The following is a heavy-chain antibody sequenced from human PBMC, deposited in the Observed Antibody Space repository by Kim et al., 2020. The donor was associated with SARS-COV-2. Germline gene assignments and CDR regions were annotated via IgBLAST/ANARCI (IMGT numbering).Heavy chain of an antibody. V-gene: IGHV3-15*01. CDR2: IKSKTDGGTT. CDR3: TXXPVXTLDY. CDR1: GFTFSNAW. Sequence: GGSLRLSCAASGFTFSNAWMSWVRQAPGKGLEWVGRIKSKTDGGTTDYAAPVKGRXTISRDDSKNTLYLQMNSLKTEDTAVXYCTXXPVXTLDYWGQGTLVTVSS. J-gene: IGHJ4*02. D-gene: IGHD4-4*01.